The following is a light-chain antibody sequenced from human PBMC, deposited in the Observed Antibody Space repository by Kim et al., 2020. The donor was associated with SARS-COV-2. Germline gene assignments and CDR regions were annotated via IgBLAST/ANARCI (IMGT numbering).Light chain of an antibody. CDR1: QSVRSNF. CDR3: QQYGTSPYN. J-gene: IGKJ2*01. V-gene: IGKV3-20*01. Sequence: SPGERATLSCRASQSVRSNFLAWYQQRPGQAPRLLVFGASNRATGIPDRFSGSVCGTDFTLTINSLEPEDCAVYYCQQYGTSPYNFGQGTKLEI. CDR2: GAS.